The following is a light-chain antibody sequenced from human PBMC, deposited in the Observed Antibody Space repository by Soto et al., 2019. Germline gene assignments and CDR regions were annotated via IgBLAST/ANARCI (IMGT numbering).Light chain of an antibody. J-gene: IGKJ5*01. CDR3: QQYNNWLPIT. CDR2: GAS. V-gene: IGKV3-15*01. CDR1: QSVSSN. Sequence: IVITQSPATLSVSPGERATLSCRASQSVSSNLAWYQQTPVQAPRLXXYGASTRATGIPARFSGSGSGTELTLTVSSLQSEDFAVYDGQQYNNWLPITFGQGTRLEI.